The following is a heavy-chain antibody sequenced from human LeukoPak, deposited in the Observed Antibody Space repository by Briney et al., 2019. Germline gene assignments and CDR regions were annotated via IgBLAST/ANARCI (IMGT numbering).Heavy chain of an antibody. J-gene: IGHJ3*02. CDR1: GFTFSSYA. Sequence: GGSLRLSCAASGFTFSSYAMSWVRQAPGKGLEWVSAISGSGGSTYYADSVKGRFTISRDNSKNTLYLQMSSLRAEDTAVYYCAKDRGYYGSGSYYKRDAFVIWGQGTMVTVSS. V-gene: IGHV3-23*01. CDR2: ISGSGGST. CDR3: AKDRGYYGSGSYYKRDAFVI. D-gene: IGHD3-10*01.